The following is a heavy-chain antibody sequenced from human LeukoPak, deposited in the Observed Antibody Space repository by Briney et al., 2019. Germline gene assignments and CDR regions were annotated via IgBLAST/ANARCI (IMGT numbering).Heavy chain of an antibody. Sequence: GESLRLSCVASGFTFSSYGMHWVRQAPGKGLEWVAFIHSDGSSKNCADSVKGRFTISRDNSKNTLYLQMNSLRAEDTAMYYCAKVNNFDCGSTTRYFEYWGQGTLVTVSS. V-gene: IGHV3-30*02. CDR3: AKVNNFDCGSTTRYFEY. CDR2: IHSDGSSK. CDR1: GFTFSSYG. J-gene: IGHJ4*02. D-gene: IGHD2-2*01.